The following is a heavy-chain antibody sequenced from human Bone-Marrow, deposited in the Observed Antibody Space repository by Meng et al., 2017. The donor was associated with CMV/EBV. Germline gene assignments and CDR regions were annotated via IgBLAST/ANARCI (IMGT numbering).Heavy chain of an antibody. CDR3: ARGAIVGGSMDV. J-gene: IGHJ6*01. CDR1: GGSFSGYY. V-gene: IGHV4-34*01. D-gene: IGHD2-2*02. Sequence: SETLSLTCAVYGGSFSGYYWSWIRQPPGKGLEWIGEINHSGSTNYNPSLKSRVTISVDTSKNQFSLKLSSVTAADTAVYYCARGAIVGGSMDVWGPGPTVTGSS. CDR2: INHSGST.